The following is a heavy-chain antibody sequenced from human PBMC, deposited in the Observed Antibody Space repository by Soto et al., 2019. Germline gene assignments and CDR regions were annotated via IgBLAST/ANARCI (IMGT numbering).Heavy chain of an antibody. Sequence: QVQLVQSGAEVKKPGSSVKVSCKASGGTFSSYAISWVRQAPGQGLEWMGGIIPIFGTANYAQKFQGRVTITADKSTSTAYMELSSLRSEDTVVYYCARVKSHIAAHLGWFDPWGQGTLVTVSS. V-gene: IGHV1-69*06. J-gene: IGHJ5*02. CDR2: IIPIFGTA. D-gene: IGHD6-6*01. CDR1: GGTFSSYA. CDR3: ARVKSHIAAHLGWFDP.